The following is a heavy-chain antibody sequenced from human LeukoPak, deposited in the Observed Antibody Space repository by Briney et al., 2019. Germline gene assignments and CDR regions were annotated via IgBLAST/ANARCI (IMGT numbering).Heavy chain of an antibody. V-gene: IGHV4-34*01. CDR3: GRHIGYCSAGSCYLDSNFDY. CDR1: GGSFSGYY. CDR2: INHSGST. J-gene: IGHJ4*02. D-gene: IGHD2-15*01. Sequence: SETLSLTCAVYGGSFSGYYWSRIRQTPGKGLEWIGEINHSGSTNYNPSLKSRVTISVDASKKQFSLKLSSATAADTAVYYCGRHIGYCSAGSCYLDSNFDYWRQGTQVTVSS.